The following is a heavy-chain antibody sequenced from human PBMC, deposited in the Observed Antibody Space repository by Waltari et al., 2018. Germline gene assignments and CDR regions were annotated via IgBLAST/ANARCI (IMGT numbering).Heavy chain of an antibody. Sequence: QVQLQQWGAGLLKPSETLSLTCAVYGGSFSGYYWSWIRQPPGKGLEWIGEINHSGSTNSNPSLKSRVTISGGTSKNQFSLKLSSVTAADTAVYYCARGLAVEYYDFWSGYYTSYGAFDIWGQGTMVTVSS. J-gene: IGHJ3*02. CDR2: INHSGST. D-gene: IGHD3-3*01. CDR1: GGSFSGYY. V-gene: IGHV4-34*01. CDR3: ARGLAVEYYDFWSGYYTSYGAFDI.